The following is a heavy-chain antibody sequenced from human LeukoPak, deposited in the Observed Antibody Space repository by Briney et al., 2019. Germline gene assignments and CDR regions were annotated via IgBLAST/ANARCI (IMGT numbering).Heavy chain of an antibody. CDR2: INPGGGST. Sequence: GASVKVSCKASGYTFSNYYVHWVRQAPGQGLEWMGIINPGGGSTTYSQKFQDRVTMTRDTSTNTVYMELSSLRSDDKAVYYCARDGRMTVANPNYFDSWGQGTLVTVSS. D-gene: IGHD4/OR15-4a*01. CDR3: ARDGRMTVANPNYFDS. J-gene: IGHJ4*02. CDR1: GYTFSNYY. V-gene: IGHV1-46*01.